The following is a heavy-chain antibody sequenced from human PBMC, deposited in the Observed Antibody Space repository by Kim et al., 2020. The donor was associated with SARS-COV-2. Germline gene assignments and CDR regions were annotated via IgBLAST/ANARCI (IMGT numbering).Heavy chain of an antibody. J-gene: IGHJ4*02. CDR3: ARDGSSSWYSYYFDY. V-gene: IGHV3-30*07. D-gene: IGHD6-13*01. Sequence: DTGEGRFTIHRDDSTNTLYLQMNRLRAEDTAVYYCARDGSSSWYSYYFDYWGQGTLVTVSS.